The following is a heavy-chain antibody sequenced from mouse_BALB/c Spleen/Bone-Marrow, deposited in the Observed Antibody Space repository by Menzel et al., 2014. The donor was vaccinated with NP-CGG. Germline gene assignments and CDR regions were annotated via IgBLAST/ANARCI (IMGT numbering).Heavy chain of an antibody. J-gene: IGHJ4*01. D-gene: IGHD2-1*01. Sequence: EVKLMESGGGLVQPGGSRKLSCAASGFTFSSFGMHWVRQVPEKGLEWVAYISSGSSTIYYADTVKGRFTISRDNPKNTLFLQMTSLRSEDTAMYYYARSDGNYDYAMDYWGQGTSVTVSS. CDR2: ISSGSSTI. V-gene: IGHV5-17*02. CDR1: GFTFSSFG. CDR3: ARSDGNYDYAMDY.